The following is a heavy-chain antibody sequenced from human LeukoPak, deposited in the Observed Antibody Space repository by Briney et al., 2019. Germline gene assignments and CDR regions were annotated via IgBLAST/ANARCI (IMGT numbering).Heavy chain of an antibody. CDR1: GGTFSSFA. CDR2: IIPIFGTT. J-gene: IGHJ4*02. Sequence: ASVKVTCKASGGTFSSFAISWVRQAPGQGLEWMGVIIPIFGTTNYAQKFQGRVTLTADESANTAYMELSSLRSDDTAVYYCARDAYYDGSGYYSRAHFDFWGQGTLVTVSS. V-gene: IGHV1-69*13. CDR3: ARDAYYDGSGYYSRAHFDF. D-gene: IGHD3-22*01.